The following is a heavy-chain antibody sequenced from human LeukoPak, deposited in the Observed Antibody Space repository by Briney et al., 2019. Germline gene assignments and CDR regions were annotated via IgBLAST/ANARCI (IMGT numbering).Heavy chain of an antibody. J-gene: IGHJ4*02. V-gene: IGHV4-34*01. CDR1: GVSFSGYY. CDR2: INHSGST. D-gene: IGHD6-13*01. Sequence: SETLSLTCAVYGVSFSGYYWSWIRQPPGKGLEWIGEINHSGSTNYNPSLKSRVTISVDTSKNQFSLKLSSVTAADTAVYYCARGKGYSSSWSPVGDYWGQGTLVTVSS. CDR3: ARGKGYSSSWSPVGDY.